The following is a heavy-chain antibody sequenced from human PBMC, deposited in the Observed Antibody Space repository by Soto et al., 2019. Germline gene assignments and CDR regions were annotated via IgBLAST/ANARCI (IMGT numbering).Heavy chain of an antibody. Sequence: GGSLRLSCAASGFTFSSYGMHWVRQAPGKGLEWVAVIWYDGSNKYYADSVKGRFTISRDNSKNTLYLQMNSLRAEDTAVYYCAREGDDDSSGYYDYFDYWGQGTLVTVSS. CDR1: GFTFSSYG. CDR3: AREGDDDSSGYYDYFDY. J-gene: IGHJ4*02. CDR2: IWYDGSNK. V-gene: IGHV3-33*01. D-gene: IGHD3-22*01.